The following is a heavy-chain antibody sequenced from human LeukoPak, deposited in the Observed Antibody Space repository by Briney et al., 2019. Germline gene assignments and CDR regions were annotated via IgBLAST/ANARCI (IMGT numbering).Heavy chain of an antibody. CDR1: GGTFSSYA. CDR2: IIPIFGTA. Sequence: GASVKVSCKASGGTFSSYAISWVRQAPGQGLEWMGGIIPIFGTANYAQKFQGRVTITADESTSTAYMELSSLRSEDTAVYYCARGGYDFWSGYPYTMDVWGKGTTVTVSS. J-gene: IGHJ6*03. D-gene: IGHD3-3*01. CDR3: ARGGYDFWSGYPYTMDV. V-gene: IGHV1-69*13.